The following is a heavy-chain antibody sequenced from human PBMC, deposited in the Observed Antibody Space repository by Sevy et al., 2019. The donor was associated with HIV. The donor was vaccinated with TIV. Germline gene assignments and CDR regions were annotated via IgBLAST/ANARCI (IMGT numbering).Heavy chain of an antibody. Sequence: GGSLRLSCAASGFSFSDYYMSWVRLSPGKGLEWVSYIRFNGSHVYYIEAVKGRFTISRDNGRNSLYLQMNNLRVDDTSVYFCAREGPVGGMDVWGKGTTVTVSS. J-gene: IGHJ6*04. CDR3: AREGPVGGMDV. CDR1: GFSFSDYY. D-gene: IGHD2-2*01. CDR2: IRFNGSHV. V-gene: IGHV3-11*04.